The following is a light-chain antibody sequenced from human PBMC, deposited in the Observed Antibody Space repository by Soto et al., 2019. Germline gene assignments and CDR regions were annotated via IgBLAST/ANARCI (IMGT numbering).Light chain of an antibody. V-gene: IGKV3-15*01. CDR3: QQYNNLWT. Sequence: EIVMPQSPDPLSVSPGERATLSCRASQSVSSNLAWYQQKPGQAPRLLIYGASTRATGIPARFSGSGSGTEFTLTISSLQSEDFAVYYCQQYNNLWTFGQGTKVDIK. CDR1: QSVSSN. J-gene: IGKJ1*01. CDR2: GAS.